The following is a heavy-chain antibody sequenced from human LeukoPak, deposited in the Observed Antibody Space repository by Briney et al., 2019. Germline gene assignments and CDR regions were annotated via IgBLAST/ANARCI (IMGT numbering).Heavy chain of an antibody. D-gene: IGHD2/OR15-2a*01. CDR3: ARDYQYGYSTNWYHLAQIDY. CDR1: GFTFSSYW. CDR2: IKSDGSIT. Sequence: GGSLRLSCAASGFTFSSYWMHWVRQAPGKGLVWVSRIKSDGSITTYADSVKGRFTVSRDNAKNSLYLQMNSLRAEDTAIYYCARDYQYGYSTNWYHLAQIDYWGQGTLVTVSS. V-gene: IGHV3-74*01. J-gene: IGHJ4*02.